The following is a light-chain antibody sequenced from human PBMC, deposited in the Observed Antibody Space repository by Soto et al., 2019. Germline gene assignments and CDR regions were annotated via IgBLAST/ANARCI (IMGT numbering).Light chain of an antibody. CDR1: QSISIW. Sequence: DIPMTQSPSTLSASVGDRVTITCRASQSISIWLAWYQQKPGKAPKILIYKASSLESGVPSRFSGSGSGTEFPITISSQQPDDFETYYCQQYSSYTPRTFGQGTKVEIK. J-gene: IGKJ1*01. CDR2: KAS. CDR3: QQYSSYTPRT. V-gene: IGKV1-5*03.